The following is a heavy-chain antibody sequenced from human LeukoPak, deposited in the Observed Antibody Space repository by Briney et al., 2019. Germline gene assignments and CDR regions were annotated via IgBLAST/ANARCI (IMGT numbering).Heavy chain of an antibody. V-gene: IGHV3-53*01. CDR3: ARAGPIDY. J-gene: IGHJ4*02. CDR2: IYSGGST. CDR1: GFIVSSKY. Sequence: GGSLRLSCAASGFIVSSKYMSWDRQAPGKGLEWVSVIYSGGSTYYAASVEGRFTISRDNSKNTVYLQMNNLKVDDTAVYYCARAGPIDYWGQGTLVTVSS.